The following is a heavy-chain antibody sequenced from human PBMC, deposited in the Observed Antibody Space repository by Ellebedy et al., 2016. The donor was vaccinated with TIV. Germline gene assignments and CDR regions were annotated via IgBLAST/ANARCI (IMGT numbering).Heavy chain of an antibody. J-gene: IGHJ2*01. V-gene: IGHV1-18*04. CDR3: ARGKRTKRNNYFDL. CDR2: IGAGIYGSGT. Sequence: AASVKVSCKASGYTFATFGTSWVRQAPGQGLEWVGYIGAGIYGSGTNYARKLQGRVTFRTDTSTNTAYMELRGLRSEDTAVYYCARGKRTKRNNYFDLWGRGTLITVSS. CDR1: GYTFATFG. D-gene: IGHD1/OR15-1a*01.